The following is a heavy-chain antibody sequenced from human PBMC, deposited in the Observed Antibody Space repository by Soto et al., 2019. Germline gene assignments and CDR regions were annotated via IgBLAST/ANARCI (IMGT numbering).Heavy chain of an antibody. CDR1: GFTFSNSE. Sequence: LRLSCAASGFTFSNSEMYWVRQAPGKGLEWVSYIHPSGQPIFYADSVKGRFTISRDNAKNSLYLQMSSLRAEDTALYYCARAFMITFGGHVWLGAFDIWGQGTMVTVSS. CDR3: ARAFMITFGGHVWLGAFDI. J-gene: IGHJ3*02. D-gene: IGHD3-16*01. V-gene: IGHV3-48*03. CDR2: IHPSGQPI.